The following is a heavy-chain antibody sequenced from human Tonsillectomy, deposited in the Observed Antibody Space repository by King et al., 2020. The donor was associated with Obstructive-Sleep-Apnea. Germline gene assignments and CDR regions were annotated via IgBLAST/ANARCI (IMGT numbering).Heavy chain of an antibody. J-gene: IGHJ4*02. CDR1: GGSISSSSYY. CDR3: ASGPNQLVQGTHFDY. D-gene: IGHD6-6*01. V-gene: IGHV4-39*07. Sequence: LQLQESGPGLVKPSETLSLTCTVSGGSISSSSYYWGWIRQPPGKGLEWIGSIYYSGSTYYNPSLKSRVTISVDTSKNQFSLKLSSVTAADTAVYYCASGPNQLVQGTHFDYWGQGTLVTVSS. CDR2: IYYSGST.